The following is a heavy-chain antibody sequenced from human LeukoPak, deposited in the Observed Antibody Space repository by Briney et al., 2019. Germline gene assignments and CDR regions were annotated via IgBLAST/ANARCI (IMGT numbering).Heavy chain of an antibody. Sequence: SGGSLRLSCAASGFTFDDYAMHWVRQAPGKGLEWVSGISWNSGSIGYADSVKGRFTISRDNAKNTLYLQMNSLRAEDTALYYCAKDGGSYYTGYYFDYWGQGTLVTVSS. CDR2: ISWNSGSI. J-gene: IGHJ4*02. CDR1: GFTFDDYA. V-gene: IGHV3-9*01. CDR3: AKDGGSYYTGYYFDY. D-gene: IGHD1-26*01.